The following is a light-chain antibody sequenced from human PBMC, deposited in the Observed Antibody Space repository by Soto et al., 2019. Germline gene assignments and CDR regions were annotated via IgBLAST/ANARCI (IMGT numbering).Light chain of an antibody. V-gene: IGKV3-20*01. Sequence: EVMLTQSPGTLSLSPGERATLSCRASQSVSSNYLAWYQQKSGQAPRLLIYGASNRATGIPDRFSGSGSGTDFTLTIRRLEPDDFAVYYCQQYDTSPLTFGQGTKVEFK. CDR2: GAS. CDR1: QSVSSNY. CDR3: QQYDTSPLT. J-gene: IGKJ1*01.